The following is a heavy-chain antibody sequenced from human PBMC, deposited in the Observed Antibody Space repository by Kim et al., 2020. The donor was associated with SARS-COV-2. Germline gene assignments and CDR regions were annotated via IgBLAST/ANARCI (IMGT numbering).Heavy chain of an antibody. CDR3: ARGSYFDY. V-gene: IGHV3-66*01. Sequence: YDPETVQGRITNSRDNSKNTLYLQMNSLRAEDTAVYYCARGSYFDYWGQGTLVTVSS. J-gene: IGHJ4*02.